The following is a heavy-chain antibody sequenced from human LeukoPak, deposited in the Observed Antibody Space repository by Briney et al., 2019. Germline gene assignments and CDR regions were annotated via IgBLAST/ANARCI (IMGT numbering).Heavy chain of an antibody. J-gene: IGHJ4*02. CDR1: GFTFSSYA. V-gene: IGHV3-30*03. CDR2: ISYDGSIK. CDR3: AIDLYGD. Sequence: GGSLRLSCAASGFTFSSYAMSWVRQAPGKGLEWVAVISYDGSIKHYADSVKDRFTISRDNSKNTLYLQMNSLRSDDTAVYSCAIDLYGDWGQGTLVTVSS. D-gene: IGHD4-17*01.